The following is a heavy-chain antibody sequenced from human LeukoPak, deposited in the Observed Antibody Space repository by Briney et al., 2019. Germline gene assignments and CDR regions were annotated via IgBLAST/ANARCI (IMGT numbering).Heavy chain of an antibody. Sequence: SETLSLTCTVSGGSISSSSYYWGWIRQPPGKGLEWIGSIYYSGSTYYNPSLKSRVTISVDTSKNQFSLKLSSVTAADTAVYYCARQAYCGGDCYIGPADAFDIWAKGQWSPSLQ. CDR1: GGSISSSSYY. V-gene: IGHV4-39*01. D-gene: IGHD2-21*01. CDR3: ARQAYCGGDCYIGPADAFDI. J-gene: IGHJ3*02. CDR2: IYYSGST.